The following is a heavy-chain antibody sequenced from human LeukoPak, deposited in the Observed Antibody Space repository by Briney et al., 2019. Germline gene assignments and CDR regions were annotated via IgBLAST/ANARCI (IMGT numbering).Heavy chain of an antibody. Sequence: SETLSLTCTVSGGSISSYYWSWIRQPPGRGLEWIGYIYDSESTNYNPSLRSRVTMSGDTSKNQFSLKLASMSAADTAVYYCARAGGGYNLDYWGQGTLVTVSS. D-gene: IGHD5-24*01. V-gene: IGHV4-59*01. CDR1: GGSISSYY. CDR3: ARAGGGYNLDY. J-gene: IGHJ4*02. CDR2: IYDSEST.